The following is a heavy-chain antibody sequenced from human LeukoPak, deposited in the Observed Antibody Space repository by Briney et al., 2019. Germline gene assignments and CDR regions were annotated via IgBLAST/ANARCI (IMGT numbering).Heavy chain of an antibody. V-gene: IGHV4-4*07. CDR2: IYTSGST. CDR1: GGSISSYH. D-gene: IGHD2-2*01. J-gene: IGHJ4*02. Sequence: SETLSLTCTVSGGSISSYHWSWIRQPAGKGLEWIGRIYTSGSTNYNPSLKSRVTMSVDTSKNQFSLKLSSVTAADTAVYYCAREYCSSTSCLIDYWGQGTLVTVSS. CDR3: AREYCSSTSCLIDY.